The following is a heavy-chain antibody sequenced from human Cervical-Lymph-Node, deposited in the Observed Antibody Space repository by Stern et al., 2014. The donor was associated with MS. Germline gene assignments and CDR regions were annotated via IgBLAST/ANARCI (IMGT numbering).Heavy chain of an antibody. CDR3: ARDRYYDILTGYYPRVYYYYGMDV. Sequence: VHLVESGAEVKKPGASVKVSCKASGYTFTSYYMHWVRQAPGQGLEWMGIINPSGGSTSYAQKFQGRVTMTRDTSTSTVYMELSSLRSEDTAVYYCARDRYYDILTGYYPRVYYYYGMDVWGQGTTVTVSS. D-gene: IGHD3-9*01. J-gene: IGHJ6*02. V-gene: IGHV1-46*01. CDR1: GYTFTSYY. CDR2: INPSGGST.